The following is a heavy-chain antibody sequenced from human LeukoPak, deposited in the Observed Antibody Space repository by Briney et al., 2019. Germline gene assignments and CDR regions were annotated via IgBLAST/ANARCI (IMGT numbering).Heavy chain of an antibody. J-gene: IGHJ4*02. D-gene: IGHD2-21*02. CDR3: ATDRENSDWQKRFDS. CDR2: INQDAREI. V-gene: IGHV3-7*01. CDR1: GFTFSRYW. Sequence: GGSLRLSCAAAGFTFSRYWMNWYRQAPGKGLEWVGNINQDAREINYVDSVRGRFTISTDNAKNSLHLQMNSLRAEDTAVYYCATDRENSDWQKRFDSWGQGTLVTVSS.